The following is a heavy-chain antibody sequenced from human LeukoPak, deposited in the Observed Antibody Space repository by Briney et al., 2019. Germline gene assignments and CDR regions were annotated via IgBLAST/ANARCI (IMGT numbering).Heavy chain of an antibody. CDR2: IYTSGST. J-gene: IGHJ6*02. D-gene: IGHD6-19*01. V-gene: IGHV4-61*02. CDR1: GGSISSGSYY. CDR3: ARESSSGWYQIYYYYGMDV. Sequence: SQTLSLTCTVSGGSISSGSYYWSWIRQPAGKGLEWIGRIYTSGSTNYNPSLKSRVTISVDTSKNQFSLKLSSVTAADTAVYYCARESSSGWYQIYYYYGMDVWGQGTTVTVSS.